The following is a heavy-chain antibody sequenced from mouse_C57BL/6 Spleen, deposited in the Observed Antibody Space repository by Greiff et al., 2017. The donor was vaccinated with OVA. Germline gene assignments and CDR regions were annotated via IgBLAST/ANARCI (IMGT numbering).Heavy chain of an antibody. CDR1: GYAFSSSW. CDR3: ARGYGSSPYYFDY. CDR2: IYPGDGDT. D-gene: IGHD1-1*01. J-gene: IGHJ2*01. Sequence: VQVVESGPELVKPGASVKISCKASGYAFSSSWMNWVKQRPGKGLEWIGRIYPGDGDTNYNGKFKGKATLTADKSSSTAYMQLSSLTSEDSAVYFCARGYGSSPYYFDYWGQGTTLTVSS. V-gene: IGHV1-82*01.